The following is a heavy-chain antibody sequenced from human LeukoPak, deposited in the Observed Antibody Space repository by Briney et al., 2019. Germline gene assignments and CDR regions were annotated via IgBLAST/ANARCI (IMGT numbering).Heavy chain of an antibody. CDR1: GFTFSSYG. Sequence: GGSLRPSCAASGFTFSSYGMYWVRQAPGKGLEWVAVISYDGSNKYYVDSVKGRFTISRDNSKNTLYLQMNSLRAEDTAVYYCAKDPTSYYYDSSGYYNGYWGQGTLVTVSS. CDR2: ISYDGSNK. J-gene: IGHJ4*02. CDR3: AKDPTSYYYDSSGYYNGY. V-gene: IGHV3-30*18. D-gene: IGHD3-22*01.